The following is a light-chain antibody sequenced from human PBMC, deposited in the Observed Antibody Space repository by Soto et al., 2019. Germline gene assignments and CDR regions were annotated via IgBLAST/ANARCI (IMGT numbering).Light chain of an antibody. CDR3: QQRSNWPTT. CDR1: QSVSSSY. CDR2: GAS. Sequence: EIVLTQSPGTLSLSPGERATLSCRASQSVSSSYLAWYQQKPGQAPRLLVYGASRRATGIPDRFSGSGSGTDFTLTISSLEPEDFAVYYCQQRSNWPTTFGQGTKVDIK. J-gene: IGKJ1*01. V-gene: IGKV3D-20*02.